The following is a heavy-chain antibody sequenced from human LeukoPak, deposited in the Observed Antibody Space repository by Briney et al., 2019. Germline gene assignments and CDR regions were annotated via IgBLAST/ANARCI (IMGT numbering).Heavy chain of an antibody. CDR2: IYYSGST. D-gene: IGHD3-10*01. Sequence: SETLSLTCTVSGGSISSGDYYWSWIRQPPGKGLEWIGYIYYSGSTYYNPSLKSRVTISVDTSKNQFSLKLSSVTAADTAVYYCAREPAYYYGSGSYYNDYWGQGTLVTVFS. J-gene: IGHJ4*02. CDR3: AREPAYYYGSGSYYNDY. CDR1: GGSISSGDYY. V-gene: IGHV4-30-4*01.